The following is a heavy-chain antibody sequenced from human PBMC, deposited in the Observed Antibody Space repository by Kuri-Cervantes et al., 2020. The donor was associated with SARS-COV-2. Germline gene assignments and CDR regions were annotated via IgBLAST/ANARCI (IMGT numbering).Heavy chain of an antibody. J-gene: IGHJ6*02. D-gene: IGHD3-22*01. V-gene: IGHV5-10-1*01. CDR1: GYSFTSYW. CDR3: ARRPDSSGYNYYYYYGMDV. Sequence: GGSLRLSCKGSGYSFTSYWIGWVRQMPGKGLEWMGRIDPSDSYTNYSPSFQGHVTISADKSIGTAYLQWSSLKASDTAMYYCARRPDSSGYNYYYYYGMDVWGQGTTVTVSS. CDR2: IDPSDSYT.